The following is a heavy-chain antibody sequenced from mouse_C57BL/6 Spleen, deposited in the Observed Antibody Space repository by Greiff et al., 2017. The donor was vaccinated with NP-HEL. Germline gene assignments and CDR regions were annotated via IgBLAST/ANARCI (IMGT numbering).Heavy chain of an antibody. V-gene: IGHV1-80*01. CDR1: GYAFSSYW. J-gene: IGHJ2*01. CDR2: IYPGDGDT. CDR3: ARNERGFFDY. D-gene: IGHD1-2*01. Sequence: VQGVESGAELVKPGASVKISCKASGYAFSSYWMNWVKQRPGKGLEWIGQIYPGDGDTNYNGKFKGKATLTADKSSSTAYMQLSSLTSEDSAVYFCARNERGFFDYWGQGTTLTVSS.